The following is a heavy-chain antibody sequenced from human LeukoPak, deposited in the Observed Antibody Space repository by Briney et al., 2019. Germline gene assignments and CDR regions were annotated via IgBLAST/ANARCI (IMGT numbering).Heavy chain of an antibody. CDR1: GGSVSSGSYY. Sequence: SETLSLTRTVSGGSVSSGSYYWSWIRQPPGTGLEWIGYIYYSGSTNYNPSLKSRVTISVDTSKNQFSLKLSSVTAADTAVYYCARAPTIGYSYGHFDYWGQGTLVTVSS. V-gene: IGHV4-61*01. D-gene: IGHD5-18*01. J-gene: IGHJ4*02. CDR2: IYYSGST. CDR3: ARAPTIGYSYGHFDY.